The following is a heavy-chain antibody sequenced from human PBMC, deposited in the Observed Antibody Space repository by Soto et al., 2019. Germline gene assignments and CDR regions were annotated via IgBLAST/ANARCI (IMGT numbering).Heavy chain of an antibody. J-gene: IGHJ6*02. Sequence: GGSLRLSCAASGFTFSNAWMNWVRQAPGKGLEWVGRIKSKTDGGTTDYAAPVKGRFTISRDDSKNTLYLQMNSLKTEDTAVYYCTTDIHYDILTGPADDGMDVWGQGTTVTVYS. CDR1: GFTFSNAW. V-gene: IGHV3-15*07. CDR2: IKSKTDGGTT. D-gene: IGHD3-9*01. CDR3: TTDIHYDILTGPADDGMDV.